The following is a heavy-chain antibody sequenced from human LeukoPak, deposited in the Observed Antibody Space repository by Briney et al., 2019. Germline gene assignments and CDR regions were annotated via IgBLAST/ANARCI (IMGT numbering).Heavy chain of an antibody. CDR2: ISAYNGNT. V-gene: IGHV1-18*01. CDR3: ARSPYIVATITFGMDV. D-gene: IGHD5-12*01. Sequence: ASGTVSCKASGYTFTSYGISWVRQAPGQGLEWMGWISAYNGNTNYAQKLQGRVTMTTDTSTSTAYMELRSLRSDDTAVYYCARSPYIVATITFGMDVWGQGTTVTVSS. J-gene: IGHJ6*02. CDR1: GYTFTSYG.